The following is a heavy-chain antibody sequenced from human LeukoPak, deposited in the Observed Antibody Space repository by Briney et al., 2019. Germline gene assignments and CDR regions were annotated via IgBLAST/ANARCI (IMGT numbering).Heavy chain of an antibody. CDR3: VRRAASGHLDY. D-gene: IGHD2-15*01. CDR1: GFTFSDYY. V-gene: IGHV3-72*01. CDR2: TRNKANSYTT. Sequence: GGSLRLSCSASGFTFSDYYIDCVRQAPGKGLEWVGRTRNKANSYTTEYAASVRDRFTMSRDDSKTSLWLQMHSLKTDDTAVYYCVRRAASGHLDYWGQGTLVTVSS. J-gene: IGHJ4*02.